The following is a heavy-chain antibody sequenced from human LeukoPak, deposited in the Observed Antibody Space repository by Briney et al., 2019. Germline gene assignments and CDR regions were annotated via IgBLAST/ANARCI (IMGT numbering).Heavy chain of an antibody. CDR2: IYSGGST. Sequence: GGSLRLSCAASGFTVSSNYMSWVRQAPGKGLEWVSVIYSGGSTYYADSVKGRFTISRHNSKYTLYLQMNSLRAEDTAVYYCARDTNVDGGAFDIWGQGTMVTVSS. CDR1: GFTVSSNY. V-gene: IGHV3-53*04. J-gene: IGHJ3*02. D-gene: IGHD1-1*01. CDR3: ARDTNVDGGAFDI.